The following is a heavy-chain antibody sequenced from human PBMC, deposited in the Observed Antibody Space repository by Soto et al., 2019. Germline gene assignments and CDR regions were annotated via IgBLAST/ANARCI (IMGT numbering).Heavy chain of an antibody. D-gene: IGHD5-12*01. CDR1: GFTFRSYE. V-gene: IGHV3-48*03. CDR2: ISSSSDFI. J-gene: IGHJ5*02. CDR3: ARGANGIARLDH. Sequence: EVHLVESGGGLVQAGGSLRLSCEVSGFTFRSYEMHWVRQAPGKGLEWLSYISSSSDFIYYSESVKGRLAISRDNANNSLYLQMNSLRAADTAIYYCARGANGIARLDHWGQGAPVTVSS.